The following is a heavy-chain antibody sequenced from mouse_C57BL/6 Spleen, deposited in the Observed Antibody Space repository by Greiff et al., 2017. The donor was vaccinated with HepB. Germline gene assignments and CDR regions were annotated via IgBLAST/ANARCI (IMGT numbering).Heavy chain of an antibody. D-gene: IGHD2-2*01. CDR2: FYPGRGSI. J-gene: IGHJ4*01. CDR1: GYTFTEYT. V-gene: IGHV1-62-2*01. Sequence: VQLQQSGAELVKPGASVKLSCKASGYTFTEYTIHWVKQRSGQGLEWIGWFYPGRGSIKYNEKFKDKATLTADKSSSTVYMELSRLTSADSAVYFGARNEEGYGYDYAMDYWGQGTSVTVSS. CDR3: ARNEEGYGYDYAMDY.